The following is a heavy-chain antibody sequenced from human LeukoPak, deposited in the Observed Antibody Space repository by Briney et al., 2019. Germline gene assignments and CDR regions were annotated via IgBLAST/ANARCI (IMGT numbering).Heavy chain of an antibody. J-gene: IGHJ5*02. CDR3: ARVLGSGRRNLNWFDP. V-gene: IGHV1-69*05. Sequence: ASVKVSCKASGGTFSSYAISWVRQAPGQGLEWMGRIIPIFGTANYAQKFQGRVTITTDESTSTAYMELSSLRSEDTAVYYCARVLGSGRRNLNWFDPWGQGTLVTVSS. D-gene: IGHD3-10*01. CDR2: IIPIFGTA. CDR1: GGTFSSYA.